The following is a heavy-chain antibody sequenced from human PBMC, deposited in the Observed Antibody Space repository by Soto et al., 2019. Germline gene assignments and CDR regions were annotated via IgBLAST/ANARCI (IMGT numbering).Heavy chain of an antibody. D-gene: IGHD4-17*01. CDR2: INHSGST. J-gene: IGHJ4*02. CDR3: ASRYGGTLAY. CDR1: GGSFSGYY. V-gene: IGHV4-34*01. Sequence: SETLSLTCAAYGGSFSGYYWSWIRQPPGKGLEWIGEINHSGSTNYNPSLKSRVTISVDTSKNQFSLKLSSVTAADTAVYYCASRYGGTLAYWGQGTLVTVSS.